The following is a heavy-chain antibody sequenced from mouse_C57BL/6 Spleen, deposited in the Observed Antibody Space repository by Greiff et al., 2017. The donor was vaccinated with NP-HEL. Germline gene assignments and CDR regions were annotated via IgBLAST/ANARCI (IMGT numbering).Heavy chain of an antibody. Sequence: EVQVVESGGGLVKPGGSLKLSCAASGFTFSDYGMHWVRQAPEKGLEWVAYISSGSSTIYYADTVKGRFTISRDNAKNTLFLQMTSLRSEDTAMYYWASRDGSSGGYFDVWGTGTTVTVSS. CDR3: ASRDGSSGGYFDV. CDR1: GFTFSDYG. D-gene: IGHD1-1*01. V-gene: IGHV5-17*01. J-gene: IGHJ1*03. CDR2: ISSGSSTI.